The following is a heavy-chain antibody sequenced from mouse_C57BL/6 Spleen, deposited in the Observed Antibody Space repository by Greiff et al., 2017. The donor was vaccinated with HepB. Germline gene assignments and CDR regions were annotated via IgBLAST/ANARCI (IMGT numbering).Heavy chain of an antibody. CDR3: AREEIYDYDGAWFAY. V-gene: IGHV1-77*01. J-gene: IGHJ3*01. CDR1: GYTFTDYY. D-gene: IGHD2-4*01. CDR2: IGPGSGST. Sequence: VQLQQSGAELVKPGASVKISCKASGYTFTDYYINWVKQRPGQGLEWIGKIGPGSGSTYYNEKFKGKATLTADKSSSTAYMQLSSLTSEDSAVYFCAREEIYDYDGAWFAYWGQGTLVTVSA.